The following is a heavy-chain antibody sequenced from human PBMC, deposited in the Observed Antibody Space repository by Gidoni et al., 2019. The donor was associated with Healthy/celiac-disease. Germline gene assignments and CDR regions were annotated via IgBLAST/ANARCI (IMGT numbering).Heavy chain of an antibody. CDR2: INPNSGGT. D-gene: IGHD3-10*01. J-gene: IGHJ4*02. V-gene: IGHV1-2*04. CDR3: ARDLNYYGSGSYFFDY. CDR1: GYTFTGYY. Sequence: QVQLVQSGAEVKKPGASVKVSCKASGYTFTGYYMHWVRQAPGQGLEWMGWINPNSGGTNYAQKFQGWVTMTRETSISTAYMELSRLRSDDTAVYYCARDLNYYGSGSYFFDYWGQGTLVTVSS.